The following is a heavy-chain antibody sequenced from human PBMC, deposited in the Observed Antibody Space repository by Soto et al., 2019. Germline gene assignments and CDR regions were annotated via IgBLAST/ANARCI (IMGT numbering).Heavy chain of an antibody. D-gene: IGHD3-10*01. CDR3: ARRTPGASETYYNSWFDP. V-gene: IGHV4-34*01. CDR2: INHSITT. CDR1: GGSFSGYS. J-gene: IGHJ5*02. Sequence: QVQLQQWGAGLLKPSETLSLTCAVYGGSFSGYSWTWIRQPPGRGLEWIGEINHSITTNHNPSLKSRVTISVDTSKNQFPLKLSSVTAADTAVYYCARRTPGASETYYNSWFDPWGQGTLVTVSS.